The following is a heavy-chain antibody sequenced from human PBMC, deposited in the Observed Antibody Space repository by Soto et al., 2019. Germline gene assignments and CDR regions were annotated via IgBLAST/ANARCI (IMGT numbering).Heavy chain of an antibody. J-gene: IGHJ6*02. Sequence: KTSETLSLTCAFYGGSFAAFYWSWVRQSPGKGLEWFGEISHDGVTNYSPSLASRVSITVDTSKNQFSLHLRSVPAADTGLYYCARGQLVWYGDLTPYHRDMDVWGQGTTVTVSS. CDR1: GGSFAAFY. CDR2: ISHDGVT. CDR3: ARGQLVWYGDLTPYHRDMDV. V-gene: IGHV4-34*01. D-gene: IGHD4-17*01.